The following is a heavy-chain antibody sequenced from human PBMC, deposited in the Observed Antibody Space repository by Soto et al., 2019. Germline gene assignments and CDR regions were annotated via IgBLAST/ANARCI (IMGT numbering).Heavy chain of an antibody. CDR1: GGSTSSDANF. Sequence: SETLSLTCTVSGGSTSSDANFWSWIRQLPGRGLEWIGYISYTGRTYYTPSLNSRLAISLDTSKNLFSLRLSAVTAADTAVYFCARGSFSSSSSWFDPWGQGTLVTVSS. CDR3: ARGSFSSSSSWFDP. D-gene: IGHD6-6*01. V-gene: IGHV4-31*03. J-gene: IGHJ5*02. CDR2: ISYTGRT.